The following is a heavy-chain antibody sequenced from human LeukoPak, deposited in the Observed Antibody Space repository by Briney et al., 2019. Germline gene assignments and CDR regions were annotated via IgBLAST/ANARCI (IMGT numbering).Heavy chain of an antibody. CDR2: IYSGGST. CDR1: GFTVSSNY. D-gene: IGHD1-26*01. J-gene: IGHJ5*02. V-gene: IGHV3-53*01. Sequence: GGSLRLSCAASGFTVSSNYMSWVRQAPGKGLEWVSVIYSGGSTYYADSVKGRFTISRDNSKSTLYLQMNSLRAEDTAVYYCARESYSGSYYGYNWFDPWGQGTLVTVSS. CDR3: ARESYSGSYYGYNWFDP.